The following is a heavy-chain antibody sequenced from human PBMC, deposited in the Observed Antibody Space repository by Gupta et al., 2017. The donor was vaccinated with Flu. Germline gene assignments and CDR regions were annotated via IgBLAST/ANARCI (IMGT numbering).Heavy chain of an antibody. J-gene: IGHJ2*01. CDR2: IIPIFGTA. Sequence: QVQLVQSGAEVKKPGSSVKVSCKASGGTFSSYAISWVRQAPGHWLEWMGGIIPIFGTANYAQKFQGRVTITADKSTSTAYMELSSLRSEDTAVYYCARDRFDNWNHLDYGDDATQDWYFDLWGRGTLVTVSS. V-gene: IGHV1-69*06. CDR1: GGTFSSYA. D-gene: IGHD4-17*01. CDR3: ARDRFDNWNHLDYGDDATQDWYFDL.